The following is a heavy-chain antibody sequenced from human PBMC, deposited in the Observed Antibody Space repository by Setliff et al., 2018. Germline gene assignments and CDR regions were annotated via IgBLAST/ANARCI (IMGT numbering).Heavy chain of an antibody. CDR3: ARHLYSSGWYFDY. CDR2: VYYSGST. CDR1: DFSVSSNYY. V-gene: IGHV4-38-2*01. D-gene: IGHD6-19*01. Sequence: LSLTCAVSDFSVSSNYYWGWIRQPPGKGLEWIANVYYSGSTYYSPSLKSRVTISVDTSKNQFSLRLSSVTAADTAVYYCARHLYSSGWYFDYWGQGTLVTVSS. J-gene: IGHJ4*02.